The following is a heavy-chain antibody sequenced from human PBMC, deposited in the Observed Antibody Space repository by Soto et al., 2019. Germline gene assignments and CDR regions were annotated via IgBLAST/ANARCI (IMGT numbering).Heavy chain of an antibody. D-gene: IGHD6-13*01. Sequence: GGSLRLSCAVSGFTFSNSWMNWVRQAPGKGLEWVATIKEDGGLQFYLDSVKDRFTISRDNAKKSVYLQMNSLRSEDTAVYYCSRSRVHWGQGVLVTVSS. CDR1: GFTFSNSW. V-gene: IGHV3-7*01. CDR3: SRSRVH. J-gene: IGHJ4*02. CDR2: IKEDGGLQ.